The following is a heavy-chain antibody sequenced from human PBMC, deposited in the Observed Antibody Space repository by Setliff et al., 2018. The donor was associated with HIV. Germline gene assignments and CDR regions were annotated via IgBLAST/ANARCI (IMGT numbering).Heavy chain of an antibody. Sequence: SETLSLTCSVSGGSVSSTSNYWGWIRQTPGKGLEWIGSIHSSGSTYYNPSLKSRFTISVDTSKNQFSLKLSSVTAADTAVYYCGRVQVGGYNFYFDYLGQGTLVTVSS. CDR3: GRVQVGGYNFYFDY. J-gene: IGHJ4*02. D-gene: IGHD5-12*01. CDR2: IHSSGST. V-gene: IGHV4-39*01. CDR1: GGSVSSTSNY.